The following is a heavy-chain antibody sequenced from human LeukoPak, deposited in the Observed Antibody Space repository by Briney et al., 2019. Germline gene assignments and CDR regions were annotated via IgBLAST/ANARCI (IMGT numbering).Heavy chain of an antibody. Sequence: GGSLRLSCAASGFTFSDYHMSWIRQAPGKGLEWVSYISSSGSTIYYADSVKGRFTISRDNAKNSLDLQMNSLRAEDTAVYYCARDGITCTSDYWGQGALVTVSS. V-gene: IGHV3-11*04. CDR1: GFTFSDYH. D-gene: IGHD2-2*01. CDR2: ISSSGSTI. CDR3: ARDGITCTSDY. J-gene: IGHJ4*02.